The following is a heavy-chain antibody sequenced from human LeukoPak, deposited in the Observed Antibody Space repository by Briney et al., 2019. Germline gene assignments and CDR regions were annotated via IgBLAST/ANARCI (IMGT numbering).Heavy chain of an antibody. D-gene: IGHD6-13*01. CDR2: MHYSGNFYSGSA. J-gene: IGHJ4*02. CDR1: GGSISGSRYY. Sequence: SETLSLTCTVSGGSISGSRYYWAWIRQPPGKGLEWIGSMHYSGNFYSGSAYYNPSLRSRVTISVDTSQNQFSLKVNSVTAADTAVYYCASAEPRGIIWYPYWGQGTLVTVSS. V-gene: IGHV4-39*07. CDR3: ASAEPRGIIWYPY.